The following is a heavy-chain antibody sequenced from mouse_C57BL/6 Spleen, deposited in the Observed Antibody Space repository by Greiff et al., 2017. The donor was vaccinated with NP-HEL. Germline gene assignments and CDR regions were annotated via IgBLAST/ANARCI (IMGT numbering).Heavy chain of an antibody. CDR2: ISYDGSN. Sequence: EVKLVESGPGLVKPSQSLSLTCSVTGYSITSGYYWNWIRQFPGNKLEWMGYISYDGSNNYNPSLKNRISITRDTSKNQFFLKLNSVTTEDTATYYCASHYSRGYYFDYWGQGTTLTVSS. CDR3: ASHYSRGYYFDY. V-gene: IGHV3-6*01. CDR1: GYSITSGYY. D-gene: IGHD2-12*01. J-gene: IGHJ2*01.